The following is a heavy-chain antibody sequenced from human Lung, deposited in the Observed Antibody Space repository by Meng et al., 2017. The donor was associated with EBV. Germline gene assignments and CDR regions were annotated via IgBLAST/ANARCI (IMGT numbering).Heavy chain of an antibody. Sequence: QLQLPQPGPGMSPPTHTLTLVSAGDGGSSSSDYWSWISQPPWRGLEWIGKINHRAMTYYNHSLIGQSPISVDPYKSKYQLSLQLMTVAPEAAYFYASASSTSSAFDYWGQGTLVTVSS. CDR2: INHRAMT. CDR3: ASASSTSSAFDY. CDR1: GGSSSSDY. D-gene: IGHD6-6*01. V-gene: IGHV4-34*01. J-gene: IGHJ4*02.